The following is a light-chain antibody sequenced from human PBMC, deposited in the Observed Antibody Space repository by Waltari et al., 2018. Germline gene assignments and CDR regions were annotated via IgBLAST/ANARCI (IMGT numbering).Light chain of an antibody. CDR3: QQSSSSLMYS. CDR2: AAS. J-gene: IGKJ2*03. Sequence: DIQMTQSPSSLSASVGDRVTITCRASQSIRSYLKWYQQKPGKAPKLLIYAASSLQSGVPSRFSGSGSVTDFTLTISSLQPEDFASYYCQQSSSSLMYSFGQGTKLEIK. V-gene: IGKV1-39*01. CDR1: QSIRSY.